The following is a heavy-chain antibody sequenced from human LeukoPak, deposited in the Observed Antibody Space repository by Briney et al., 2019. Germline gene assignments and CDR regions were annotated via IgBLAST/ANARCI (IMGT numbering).Heavy chain of an antibody. J-gene: IGHJ5*02. CDR1: GGSISSYY. Sequence: SETLSLTCTVSGGSISSYYWSWIRQPPGKGLEWIGYIYTSGSTNYNPSLKSRVTMSVDTSKNQFSLKLSSVTAADTAVYYCARDSAIVVPAAARFDPWGQGTLVTVSS. D-gene: IGHD2-2*01. CDR2: IYTSGST. V-gene: IGHV4-4*09. CDR3: ARDSAIVVPAAARFDP.